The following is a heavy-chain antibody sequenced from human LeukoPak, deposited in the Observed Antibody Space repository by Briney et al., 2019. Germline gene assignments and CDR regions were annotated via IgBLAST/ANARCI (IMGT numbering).Heavy chain of an antibody. CDR2: IIPISGTT. CDR1: GGTFTSYA. Sequence: SVKVSCKTSGGTFTSYAITWVRQAPGQGLEWMGKIIPISGTTNYAQKFQGRVTFTADESTSTAYMELSSLRSEDTALYYCARKLRLGGNWFNPWGQGTLVTVSS. D-gene: IGHD1-26*01. CDR3: ARKLRLGGNWFNP. V-gene: IGHV1-69*15. J-gene: IGHJ5*02.